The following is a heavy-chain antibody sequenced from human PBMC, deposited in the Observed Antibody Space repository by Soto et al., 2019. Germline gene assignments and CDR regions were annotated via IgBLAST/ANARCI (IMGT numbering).Heavy chain of an antibody. CDR3: ARGGSNRFGL. J-gene: IGHJ4*02. D-gene: IGHD6-13*01. CDR2: IKEDGSER. V-gene: IGHV3-7*04. CDR1: GFTFSGHW. Sequence: EELLVESGGGLVQPGGSLRVSCAASGFTFSGHWMSWDRQAPGKGLEWVAGIKEDGSERKYVDSAKGRFTISRDNAQKSLYLQMNSLRVEDTAVYYCARGGSNRFGLWGQGTLVTVSS.